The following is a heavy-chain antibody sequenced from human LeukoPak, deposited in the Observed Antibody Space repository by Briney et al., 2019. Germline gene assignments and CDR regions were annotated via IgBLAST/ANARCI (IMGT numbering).Heavy chain of an antibody. V-gene: IGHV3-21*01. CDR3: ARVPGPIAARRWDFDY. D-gene: IGHD6-6*01. CDR2: ISSSSSYI. Sequence: GGTLRLSCVASGFTFSSYAMSWVRQAPGKGLEWVSSISSSSSYIYYADSVKGRFTISRDNAKNSLYLQMNSLRAEDTAVYYCARVPGPIAARRWDFDYWGQGTLVTVSS. CDR1: GFTFSSYA. J-gene: IGHJ4*02.